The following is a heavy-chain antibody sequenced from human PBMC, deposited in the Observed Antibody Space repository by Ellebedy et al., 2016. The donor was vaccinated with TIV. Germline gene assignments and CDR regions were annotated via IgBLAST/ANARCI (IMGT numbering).Heavy chain of an antibody. Sequence: SETLSLTXSVSGGSVSTTTYYWVWVRQPPGKGLEWIGSISFSGDTSYNPSLESRVTLSVDTSKNQFSLMVTSMTAADTAVYYCARLSSGWHGWFDPWGQGTLVTVSS. V-gene: IGHV4-39*01. D-gene: IGHD6-19*01. CDR3: ARLSSGWHGWFDP. CDR1: GGSVSTTTYY. CDR2: ISFSGDT. J-gene: IGHJ5*02.